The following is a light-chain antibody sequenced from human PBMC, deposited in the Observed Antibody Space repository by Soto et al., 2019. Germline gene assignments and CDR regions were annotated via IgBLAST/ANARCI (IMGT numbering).Light chain of an antibody. CDR3: QHYDSYLIT. CDR1: QSIGDS. J-gene: IGKJ5*01. CDR2: KTS. Sequence: DIHMTQSPSTLSASVLDRVTITFRASQSIGDSLAWYQQKPGKAPKLLIYKTSNLESGVPSRFSGRGSGTEFTLTISSLQPDDFATYYCQHYDSYLITFGQGTRLEIK. V-gene: IGKV1-5*03.